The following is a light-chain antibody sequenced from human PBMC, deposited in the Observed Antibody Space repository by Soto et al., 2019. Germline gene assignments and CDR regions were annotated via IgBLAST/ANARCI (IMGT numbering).Light chain of an antibody. V-gene: IGLV2-14*03. J-gene: IGLJ1*01. Sequence: QSALTQPASVSGSPGQSITLSCTGTSSDVGGYNYVSWYQQHPGKAPKLMIYEVNDRPSGVSNRFSASKSGNTASLTISGLQAEDEADYYCSSYTRQSTYVFGTGTKLTVI. CDR1: SSDVGGYNY. CDR3: SSYTRQSTYV. CDR2: EVN.